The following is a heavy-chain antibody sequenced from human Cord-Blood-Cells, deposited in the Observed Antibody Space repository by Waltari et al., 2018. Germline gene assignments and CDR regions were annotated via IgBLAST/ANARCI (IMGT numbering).Heavy chain of an antibody. CDR3: AREFYSGSYYFDY. Sequence: EEQMVDSGGGLIQHGGSLSIPCAAPGFTAGRTYMRWVTQALGKGLEWVSVIYSGGSTYYADSVKGRFNISRDNSKNTLYLQMNSLRAEATAVYYCAREFYSGSYYFDYWGQGTLVTVSS. D-gene: IGHD1-26*01. V-gene: IGHV3-53*01. CDR2: IYSGGST. CDR1: GFTAGRTY. J-gene: IGHJ4*02.